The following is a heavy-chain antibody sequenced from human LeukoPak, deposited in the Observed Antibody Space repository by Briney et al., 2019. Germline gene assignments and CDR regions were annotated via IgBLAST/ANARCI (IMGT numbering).Heavy chain of an antibody. CDR1: GGTFSSYA. Sequence: ASVKVSCKASGGTFSSYAINWVRQAPGQGLEWMGWMNPDSGSTGYAQQFQGRVTMTRDTSINTAYMELSSLRSEDTAVYYCARGMFDSSGSYYYFYYAMDVWGHGTTVTVSS. CDR3: ARGMFDSSGSYYYFYYAMDV. CDR2: MNPDSGST. D-gene: IGHD3-22*01. V-gene: IGHV1-8*02. J-gene: IGHJ6*02.